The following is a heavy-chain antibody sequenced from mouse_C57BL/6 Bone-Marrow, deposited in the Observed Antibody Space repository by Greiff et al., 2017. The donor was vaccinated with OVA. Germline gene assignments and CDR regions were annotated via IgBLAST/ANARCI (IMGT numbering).Heavy chain of an antibody. CDR2: ISYDGSN. V-gene: IGHV3-6*01. Sequence: DVKLQESGPGLVKPSQSLSLTCSVPGYSITSGYYWNWIRQFPGNKLEWMGYISYDGSNNYNPSLKNRISITRDTSKNQFFLKLNSVTTEDTATYYCARERATVVATNFDYWGQGTTLTVSS. CDR1: GYSITSGYY. D-gene: IGHD1-1*01. J-gene: IGHJ2*01. CDR3: ARERATVVATNFDY.